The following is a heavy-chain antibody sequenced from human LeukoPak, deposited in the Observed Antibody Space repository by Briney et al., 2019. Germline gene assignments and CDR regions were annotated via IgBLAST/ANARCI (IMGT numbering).Heavy chain of an antibody. CDR2: IYTSGST. D-gene: IGHD3-10*01. J-gene: IGHJ3*02. CDR3: VGEKSFFGEAI. Sequence: SETLSLTCTVSGGSISSYYWSWIRQPAGKGLEWIGRIYTSGSTNYNPSLKSRVTMSVDTSKNQFSLKLSSVTAADTAVYYCVGEKSFFGEAIWSQGTLVTVSS. V-gene: IGHV4-4*07. CDR1: GGSISSYY.